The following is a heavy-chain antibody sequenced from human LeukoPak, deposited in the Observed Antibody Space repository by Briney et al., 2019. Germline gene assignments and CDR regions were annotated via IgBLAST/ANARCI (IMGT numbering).Heavy chain of an antibody. Sequence: GESLKISCKGSGYTFTTQWIGWVRQMLGKGLEWMGIIYPADSDSRYSPSFQGQVTISADKSISTAYLQWSSLKASDTAMYYCARRYGGYFDYWGQGTLVTVSS. V-gene: IGHV5-51*01. CDR3: ARRYGGYFDY. J-gene: IGHJ4*02. D-gene: IGHD3-10*01. CDR1: GYTFTTQW. CDR2: IYPADSDS.